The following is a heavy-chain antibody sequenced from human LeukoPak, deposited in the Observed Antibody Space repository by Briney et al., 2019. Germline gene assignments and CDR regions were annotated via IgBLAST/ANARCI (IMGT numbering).Heavy chain of an antibody. CDR2: IKQDGSHK. CDR3: ARETPDSSGWD. D-gene: IGHD6-19*01. Sequence: GGSLRLSCAASGFTFSNYAMRWVRQAPGKGLEWVANIKQDGSHKNYVDSVKGRFTISRDNAKNSLYLQMNSLRAEDTAVYYCARETPDSSGWDWGQGTLVTVSS. CDR1: GFTFSNYA. V-gene: IGHV3-7*01. J-gene: IGHJ4*02.